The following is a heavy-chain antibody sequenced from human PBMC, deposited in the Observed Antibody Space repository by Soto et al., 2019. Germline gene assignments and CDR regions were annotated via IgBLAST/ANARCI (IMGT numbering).Heavy chain of an antibody. J-gene: IGHJ6*03. V-gene: IGHV3-9*01. CDR3: AKGYSNYLYYYMDV. CDR2: ISWNSGSI. D-gene: IGHD4-4*01. Sequence: EVQLVESGGGLVQPGRSLRLSCAASGFTFDDYAMHWVRQAPGKGQEWVSGISWNSGSIDYADSVKGRFTISRDNAKNSLYLQMNSLRSEDTAFYYCAKGYSNYLYYYMDVWGTGITVTGSS. CDR1: GFTFDDYA.